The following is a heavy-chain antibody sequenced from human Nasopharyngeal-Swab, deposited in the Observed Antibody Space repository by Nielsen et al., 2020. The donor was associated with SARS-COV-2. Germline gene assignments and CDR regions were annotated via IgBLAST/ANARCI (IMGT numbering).Heavy chain of an antibody. V-gene: IGHV1-45*02. CDR1: GFSITYRF. CDR2: ITPLNGNA. Sequence: SSVKVSCKASGFSITYRFLHWMRQAPGQALEWMGWITPLNGNAKYAQKFQGRVSITRDGSRTTASLALSSLRPDDTAMYFCASGQCINGVCNPTDGLDVWGQGTSVTVS. CDR3: ASGQCINGVCNPTDGLDV. J-gene: IGHJ6*02. D-gene: IGHD2-8*01.